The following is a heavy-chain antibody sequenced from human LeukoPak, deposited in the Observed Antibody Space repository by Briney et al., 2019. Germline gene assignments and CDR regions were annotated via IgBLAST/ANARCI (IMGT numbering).Heavy chain of an antibody. CDR3: ARVLTRGYYFDY. J-gene: IGHJ4*02. V-gene: IGHV4-59*01. Sequence: SETLSLTCTVSGGSISSYHWSWIRQPPGKGLEWIGYIYYSGSANYNPSLKSRVTISVDTSKNQFSLKLSSVTAADTAVYYCARVLTRGYYFDYWGQGTLVTVSS. CDR1: GGSISSYH. CDR2: IYYSGSA.